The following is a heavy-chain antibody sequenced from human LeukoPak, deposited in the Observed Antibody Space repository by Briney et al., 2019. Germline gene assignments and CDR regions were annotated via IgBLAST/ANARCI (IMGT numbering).Heavy chain of an antibody. CDR3: ARGPRAAADDY. CDR1: GYTFTTYV. J-gene: IGHJ4*02. Sequence: ASVKVSCKASGYTFTTYVMHWVRQAPGQRLEWMGWINAGNGNTKYSQKFQGRVTITRDTSASTAYMELSSLRSEDTAVYYCARGPRAAADDYWGQGTLVTVSS. CDR2: INAGNGNT. V-gene: IGHV1-3*01. D-gene: IGHD6-13*01.